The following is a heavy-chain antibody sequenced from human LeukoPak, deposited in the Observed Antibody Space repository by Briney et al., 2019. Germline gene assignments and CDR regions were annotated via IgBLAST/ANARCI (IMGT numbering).Heavy chain of an antibody. CDR3: ARVGAYCSSSSCFDY. CDR1: GYTFTNYG. V-gene: IGHV1-18*01. D-gene: IGHD2-2*01. Sequence: GASVKVSCKASGYTFTNYGISWVRQAPGQGPEWMGWISAYNGNTNYAQKVQGRVTMTTDTSTSTAYMELRSLRSDDTAVYYCARVGAYCSSSSCFDYWDQGTLVTVSS. CDR2: ISAYNGNT. J-gene: IGHJ4*02.